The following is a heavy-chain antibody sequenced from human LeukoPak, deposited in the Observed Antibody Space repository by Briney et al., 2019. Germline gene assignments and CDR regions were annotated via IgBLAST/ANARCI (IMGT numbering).Heavy chain of an antibody. CDR1: GFTFDDYA. J-gene: IGHJ4*02. D-gene: IGHD3-3*01. CDR3: AKGRAYYDFWSGYYMGY. CDR2: ISWNSGSI. Sequence: PGGSLRLSCAASGFTFDDYAMHWVRQAPGKGLEWVSGISWNSGSIGYADSVKGRFTISRDNAKNSLYLQMNSLRAEDTALYYCAKGRAYYDFWSGYYMGYWGQGTLVTVSS. V-gene: IGHV3-9*01.